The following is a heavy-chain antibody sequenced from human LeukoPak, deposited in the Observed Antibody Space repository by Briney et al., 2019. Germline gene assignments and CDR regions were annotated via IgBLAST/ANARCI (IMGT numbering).Heavy chain of an antibody. V-gene: IGHV3-48*03. D-gene: IGHD2-21*01. CDR3: VRDRGGAYSGDNLFDP. CDR1: GFTFSSYE. CDR2: IIGSGSTT. J-gene: IGHJ5*02. Sequence: PGGSLRLSCAASGFTFSSYEMDWVRQAPGKGLEWLSYIIGSGSTTQYADSVRDRFTISRDNDKNAVYLQMKSLRADDTAIYYCVRDRGGAYSGDNLFDPWGQGTLVTVSS.